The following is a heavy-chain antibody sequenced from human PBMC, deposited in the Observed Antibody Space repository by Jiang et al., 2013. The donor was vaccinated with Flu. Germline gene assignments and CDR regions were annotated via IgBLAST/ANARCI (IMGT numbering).Heavy chain of an antibody. CDR2: INTNTGNP. J-gene: IGHJ5*02. CDR1: GYTFTSYA. V-gene: IGHV7-4-1*01. CDR3: ARAPRTISRRVGVGWFDP. D-gene: IGHD3-3*01. Sequence: SVKVSCKASGYTFTSYAMNWVRQAPGQGLEWMGWINTNTGNPTYAQGFTGRFVFSLDTSVSTAYLQICSLKAEDTAVYYCARAPRTISRRVGVGWFDPWGQGTLVTVSS.